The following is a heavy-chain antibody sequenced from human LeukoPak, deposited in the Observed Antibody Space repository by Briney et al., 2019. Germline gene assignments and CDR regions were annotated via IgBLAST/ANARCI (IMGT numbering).Heavy chain of an antibody. V-gene: IGHV3-7*01. CDR2: INQDGSEK. CDR3: ARESTAGYNSSWYGFRN. J-gene: IGHJ1*01. D-gene: IGHD6-13*01. Sequence: GGSLSLSCAASGFPFSGYWMSWVRQAPGKGLEWVANINQDGSEKYYVDSVKGRFTISRDNAKNSLFLQMGSLRVEDTAVYYCARESTAGYNSSWYGFRNWGQGTLVSVSS. CDR1: GFPFSGYW.